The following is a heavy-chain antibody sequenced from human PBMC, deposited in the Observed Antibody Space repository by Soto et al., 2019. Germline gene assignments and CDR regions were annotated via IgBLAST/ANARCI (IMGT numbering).Heavy chain of an antibody. CDR1: GYTFTSYA. CDR2: INAGNGNT. V-gene: IGHV1-3*01. CDR3: ARLGYCSSTSCYSPYYYYYGMDV. J-gene: IGHJ6*02. D-gene: IGHD2-2*01. Sequence: QVQLVQSGAEVKKPGASVKVSCKASGYTFTSYAMHWVRQAPGQRLEWMGWINAGNGNTKYSQKFQGRVTITRDTSASTDYMELSSLRSEDTAVYYCARLGYCSSTSCYSPYYYYYGMDVWGQGTTVTVSS.